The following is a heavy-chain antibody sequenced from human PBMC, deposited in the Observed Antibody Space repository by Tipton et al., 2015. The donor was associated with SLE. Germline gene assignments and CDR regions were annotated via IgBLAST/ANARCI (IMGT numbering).Heavy chain of an antibody. CDR1: GASISSSNYY. J-gene: IGHJ4*02. V-gene: IGHV4-39*07. CDR3: ASPYCGPNCYGFEY. CDR2: IFYTGNT. D-gene: IGHD2-21*01. Sequence: TLSLTCTVSGASISSSNYYWVWIRQLPGKGLEWIGGIFYTGNTLYTPSLKSRVTISLNMSKNQFSLRLSSVTAADTAVYYCASPYCGPNCYGFEYWGQGLRVTVSS.